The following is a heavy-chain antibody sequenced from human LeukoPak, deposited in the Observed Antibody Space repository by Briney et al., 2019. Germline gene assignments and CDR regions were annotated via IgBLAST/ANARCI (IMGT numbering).Heavy chain of an antibody. CDR1: GGSISSYY. CDR3: ARADSSGWYVY. CDR2: IYYSGST. D-gene: IGHD6-19*01. V-gene: IGHV4-59*01. Sequence: SETLSLTCTVSGGSISSYYWSWLRQPPGKGLEWIGYIYYSGSTNYNPSLKSRVTISVAMSKNQFSLKLSSVTAADRAVYYCARADSSGWYVYWGQGTLVTVSS. J-gene: IGHJ4*02.